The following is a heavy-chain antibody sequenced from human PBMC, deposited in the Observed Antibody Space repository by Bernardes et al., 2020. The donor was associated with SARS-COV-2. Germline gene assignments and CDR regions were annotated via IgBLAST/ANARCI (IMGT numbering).Heavy chain of an antibody. CDR3: TRRSGRGWGSDWYFDL. J-gene: IGHJ2*01. Sequence: SEPLSLTCTVCGGCIRSSRDYWGWLRQPPGKGLEWIGSIYYGGSTYYNPSLRSRVTISVDTSKNQFSLKLKSVTAADTAVYYCTRRSGRGWGSDWYFDLWGRGTLVAVSS. CDR1: GGCIRSSRDY. V-gene: IGHV4-39*01. CDR2: IYYGGST. D-gene: IGHD3-16*01.